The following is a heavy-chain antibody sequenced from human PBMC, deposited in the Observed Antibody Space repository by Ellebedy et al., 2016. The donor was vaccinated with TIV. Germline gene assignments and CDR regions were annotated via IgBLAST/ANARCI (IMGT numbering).Heavy chain of an antibody. CDR1: GFTFSSCA. J-gene: IGHJ5*02. CDR2: IRGSGSTT. V-gene: IGHV3-23*01. Sequence: GESLKISCAASGFTFSSCAMSWVRQAPGKGLEWVSAIRGSGSTTNYADSVKGRFTISRDNSKNTLFLQMNSLRAEDTAVYYCAKGSPYSDSSSYYFNPWGQGTLVTVSS. CDR3: AKGSPYSDSSSYYFNP. D-gene: IGHD6-6*01.